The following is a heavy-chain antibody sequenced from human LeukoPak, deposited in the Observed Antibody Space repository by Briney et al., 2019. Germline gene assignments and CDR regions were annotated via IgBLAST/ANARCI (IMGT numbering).Heavy chain of an antibody. Sequence: ASVKVSCKASGYTFTGYYMHWVRQAPGQGLEWMGRINPNSGGTNYAQKFQGRVTMTRDTTISTAYMELSRLRSDETAVYYCAAISDAARPRRYYYDYRYVWGKGTTVTVSS. CDR2: INPNSGGT. D-gene: IGHD6-6*01. CDR1: GYTFTGYY. CDR3: AAISDAARPRRYYYDYRYV. V-gene: IGHV1-2*06. J-gene: IGHJ6*03.